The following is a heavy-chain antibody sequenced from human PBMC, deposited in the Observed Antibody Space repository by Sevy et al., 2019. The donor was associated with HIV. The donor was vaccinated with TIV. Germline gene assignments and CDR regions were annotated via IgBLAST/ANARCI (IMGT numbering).Heavy chain of an antibody. D-gene: IGHD3-10*01. CDR2: IAQDGNEQ. Sequence: GGSLKLSCATSEFIFSNYRMTWVRQAPGKGLEWVANIAQDGNEQFYVDSVKGRFTISRDNAKNSLYLQMSSLRVEDTAVYYCARDQGRGLYYWGQGALVTVSS. CDR3: ARDQGRGLYY. J-gene: IGHJ4*02. V-gene: IGHV3-7*01. CDR1: EFIFSNYR.